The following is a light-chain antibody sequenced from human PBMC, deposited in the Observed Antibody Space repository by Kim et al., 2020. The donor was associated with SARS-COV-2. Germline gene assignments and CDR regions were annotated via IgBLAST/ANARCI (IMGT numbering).Light chain of an antibody. CDR2: DAS. Sequence: DIQMTQSPSSLSASVGDRVTIPCRASQNIDNYLNWYQHIPGKAPKLLIYDASSLRNGVPSRFSGSGSGTDFTLTISSLQPEDFATYYCQQSYSTPTTFGRGTKLEI. V-gene: IGKV1-39*01. CDR3: QQSYSTPTT. J-gene: IGKJ4*02. CDR1: QNIDNY.